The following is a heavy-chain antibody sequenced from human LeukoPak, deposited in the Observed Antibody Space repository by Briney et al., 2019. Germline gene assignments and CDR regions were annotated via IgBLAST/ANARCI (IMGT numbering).Heavy chain of an antibody. CDR1: GGTFSSYA. Sequence: SVKVSCKASGGTFSSYAISWVRQAPGQGLEWMGRIIPILGIANYAQKFQGRVTVTADKSTSTAYMELSSLRSEDTAVYYCASGYCSSTSCYTSAEFDPWGQGTLVTVSS. D-gene: IGHD2-2*02. CDR2: IIPILGIA. J-gene: IGHJ5*02. CDR3: ASGYCSSTSCYTSAEFDP. V-gene: IGHV1-69*04.